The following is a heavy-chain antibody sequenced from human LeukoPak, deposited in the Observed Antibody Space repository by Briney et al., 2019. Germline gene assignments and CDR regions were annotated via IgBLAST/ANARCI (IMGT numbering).Heavy chain of an antibody. CDR1: GFILNNLA. J-gene: IGHJ4*02. Sequence: GGSLRLSCAASGFILNNLAMNWVRQAPGKGLECVSTISGSGSNTYYADSVKGRFTISRDSSKNTLYLQMNSLRAEDTAVYYCAKGREAYAGSYTPFDYRGQGTLITVSS. D-gene: IGHD1-26*01. V-gene: IGHV3-23*01. CDR3: AKGREAYAGSYTPFDY. CDR2: ISGSGSNT.